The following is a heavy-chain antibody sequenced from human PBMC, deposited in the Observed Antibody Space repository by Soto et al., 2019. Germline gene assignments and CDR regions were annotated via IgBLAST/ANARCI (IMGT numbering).Heavy chain of an antibody. CDR3: VKVSGSDRPDYFDY. CDR1: GFTFSSSA. Sequence: EVQLLESGGGLVQPGGSLRLSCAASGFTFSSSAMSWVRRAPGEGLEWVSAITGGGGATYYADSVKGRFTVSRDNSRNTLYLQMNSLRAADTAVYSCVKVSGSDRPDYFDYWGQGTLVTVSS. J-gene: IGHJ4*02. CDR2: ITGGGGAT. V-gene: IGHV3-23*01. D-gene: IGHD2-21*02.